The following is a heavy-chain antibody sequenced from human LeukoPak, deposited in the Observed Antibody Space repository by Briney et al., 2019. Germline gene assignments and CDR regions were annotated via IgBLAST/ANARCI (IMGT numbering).Heavy chain of an antibody. V-gene: IGHV3-64*01. D-gene: IGHD1-26*01. CDR2: ISSNGGST. CDR1: GFTFSSYA. CDR3: ARVGFRAHSGSYFPASYLDY. J-gene: IGHJ4*02. Sequence: PGGSLRLSCAASGFTFSSYAMHWVRQAPGKGLEYVSAISSNGGSTYYANSVKGRFTISRDNSKNTLYLQMGSLRAEDMAVYYCARVGFRAHSGSYFPASYLDYWGQGTLVTVYS.